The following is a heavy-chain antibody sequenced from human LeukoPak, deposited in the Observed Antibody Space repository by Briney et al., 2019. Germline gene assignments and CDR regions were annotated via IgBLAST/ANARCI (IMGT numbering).Heavy chain of an antibody. CDR3: ARRNPVDTAMVFSDAFDI. CDR1: GYNFVNYW. D-gene: IGHD5-18*01. Sequence: GESLKISCKGSGYNFVNYWIGWVRQMPGKGLEWMGIIYPSDSDIRYSPSFQGQVTMSADRSISTAYLQWSSLKASDTAIYYCARRNPVDTAMVFSDAFDIWGQGTMVTVSS. J-gene: IGHJ3*02. V-gene: IGHV5-51*01. CDR2: IYPSDSDI.